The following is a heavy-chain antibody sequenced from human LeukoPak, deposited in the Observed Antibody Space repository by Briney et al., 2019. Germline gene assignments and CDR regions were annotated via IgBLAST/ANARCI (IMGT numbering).Heavy chain of an antibody. CDR1: GFTFSNYA. Sequence: GGSLRLSCAASGFTFSNYAIHWVRQAPGKGLEWVALISYDGSNKYYADSVKGRFTISRDNSKNTLYLQMNSLRGEDTAVYYCARYSNWSFDCWGQGTLVTVSS. D-gene: IGHD6-13*01. V-gene: IGHV3-30-3*01. J-gene: IGHJ4*02. CDR2: ISYDGSNK. CDR3: ARYSNWSFDC.